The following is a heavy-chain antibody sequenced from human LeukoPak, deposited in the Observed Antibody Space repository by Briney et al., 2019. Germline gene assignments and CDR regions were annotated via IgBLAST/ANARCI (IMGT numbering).Heavy chain of an antibody. D-gene: IGHD6-13*01. CDR2: IRYDGSNK. J-gene: IGHJ4*02. CDR3: ARDRSSTWSPDY. V-gene: IGHV3-30*02. CDR1: GFTFSSYG. Sequence: GGSLRLSCAASGFTFSSYGMHWVRQAPGKGLEWVAFIRYDGSNKYYADSVKGRFTISRDNSKNSLYLQMNSLRADDTAVYYCARDRSSTWSPDYWGQGTLVTVSS.